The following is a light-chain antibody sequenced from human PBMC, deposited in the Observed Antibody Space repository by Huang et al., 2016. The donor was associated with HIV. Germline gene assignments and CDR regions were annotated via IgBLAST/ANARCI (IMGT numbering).Light chain of an antibody. J-gene: IGKJ1*01. CDR2: AAS. V-gene: IGKV1-9*01. Sequence: IQLTQSPSSLSASVGDRVTITCRASRDIKTYLAWFHQRPGRAPKFLIFAASFSESGVPSRFSGSGSGTEFTLTINGLQPEDFGTYYCQQVDSYPRTFGQGTNVDVK. CDR1: RDIKTY. CDR3: QQVDSYPRT.